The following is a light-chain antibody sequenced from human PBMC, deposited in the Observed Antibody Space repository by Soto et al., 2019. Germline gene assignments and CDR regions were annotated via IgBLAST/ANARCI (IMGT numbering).Light chain of an antibody. Sequence: QSALTQPASVSGSPGQSITISCTGTSSDVGGYNYVSWYQQHPGKAPKLMIYEVSNRASGVANRFSGSKSGNTASLTISGLQGEDEADYYCSSDTSSSAVFGGGTKLTVL. J-gene: IGLJ3*02. V-gene: IGLV2-14*01. CDR1: SSDVGGYNY. CDR2: EVS. CDR3: SSDTSSSAV.